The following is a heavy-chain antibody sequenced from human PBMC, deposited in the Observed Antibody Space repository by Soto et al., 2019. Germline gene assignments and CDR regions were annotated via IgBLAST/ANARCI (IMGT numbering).Heavy chain of an antibody. J-gene: IGHJ6*02. Sequence: TLSLTCTVSGGSISSGGYYWSWIRQHPGKGLEWIGYIYYSGSTYYNPSLKSRVTISVDTSKNQFSLKLSSVTAADTAVYYCARDGLDFWSGSRYGMDVWGQGTTVTVSS. CDR2: IYYSGST. D-gene: IGHD3-3*01. CDR3: ARDGLDFWSGSRYGMDV. V-gene: IGHV4-31*03. CDR1: GGSISSGGYY.